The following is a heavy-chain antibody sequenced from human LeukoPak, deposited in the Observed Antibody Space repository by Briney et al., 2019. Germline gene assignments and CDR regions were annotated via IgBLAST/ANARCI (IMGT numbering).Heavy chain of an antibody. Sequence: ASVRVSCKASGYTFTGYYIHWVRQAPGQGLEWMGWINPKTGGTNYAQNFHGRVAMTRDTSLSTAYMELSRLRSDDTAIYFCARDSILGQLVPWDYWGQGTLITVSS. D-gene: IGHD6-6*01. CDR2: INPKTGGT. CDR1: GYTFTGYY. J-gene: IGHJ4*02. V-gene: IGHV1-2*02. CDR3: ARDSILGQLVPWDY.